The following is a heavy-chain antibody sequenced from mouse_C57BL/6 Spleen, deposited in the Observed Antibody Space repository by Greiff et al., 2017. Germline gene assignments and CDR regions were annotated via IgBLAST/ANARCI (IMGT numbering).Heavy chain of an antibody. J-gene: IGHJ2*01. CDR3: ARYDYDRGNFDY. D-gene: IGHD2-4*01. Sequence: EVKVVESEGGLVQPGSSMKLSCTASGFTFSDYYMAWVRQVPEKGLEWVANINYDGSSTYYLDSLKSRFIISRDNAKNILYLQMSSLKSEDTATYYCARYDYDRGNFDYWGQGTTLTVSS. CDR1: GFTFSDYY. CDR2: INYDGSST. V-gene: IGHV5-16*01.